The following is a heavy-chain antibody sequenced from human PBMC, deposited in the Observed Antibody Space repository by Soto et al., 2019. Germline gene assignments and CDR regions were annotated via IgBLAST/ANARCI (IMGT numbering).Heavy chain of an antibody. V-gene: IGHV3-73*01. Sequence: PGGSLRLSCAASGFTFSGSAMHWVRQASGKGLEWVGRIRSKANSYATAYAASVKGRFTISRDDSKNTAYLQMNSLKTEDTAVYYCTNRGGYAAAFDIWGQGTMVTVSS. CDR1: GFTFSGSA. CDR2: IRSKANSYAT. CDR3: TNRGGYAAAFDI. D-gene: IGHD3-16*01. J-gene: IGHJ3*02.